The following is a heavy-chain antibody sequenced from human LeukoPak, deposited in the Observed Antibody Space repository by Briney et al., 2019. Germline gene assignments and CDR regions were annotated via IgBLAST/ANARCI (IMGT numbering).Heavy chain of an antibody. CDR2: IKEDGSEK. D-gene: IGHD1-14*01. Sequence: PGGSLRLSCAVSGFTFSTYWMSWDRQAPGKGLEWVGNIKEDGSEKYYVDSMKGRFTISRDDAKNSLYLQMNSLRVEDTAVYYCARDSFETDIDYWGQGTLVTVSS. CDR1: GFTFSTYW. CDR3: ARDSFETDIDY. J-gene: IGHJ4*02. V-gene: IGHV3-7*01.